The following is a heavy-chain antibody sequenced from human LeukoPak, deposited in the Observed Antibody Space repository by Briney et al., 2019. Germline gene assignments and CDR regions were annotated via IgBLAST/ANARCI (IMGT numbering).Heavy chain of an antibody. CDR3: ARARGYSYGYPAYYHYYYNYMDV. V-gene: IGHV4-34*01. Sequence: PSETLSLTCAVYGGSFSGYYWSWIRQPPGKGLEWIGEINHSGSTNYNPSLKSRVTISVDTSKNQFSLKLSSVTAADTAVYYCARARGYSYGYPAYYHYYYNYMDVWGKGTTVTVSS. D-gene: IGHD5-18*01. CDR1: GGSFSGYY. CDR2: INHSGST. J-gene: IGHJ6*03.